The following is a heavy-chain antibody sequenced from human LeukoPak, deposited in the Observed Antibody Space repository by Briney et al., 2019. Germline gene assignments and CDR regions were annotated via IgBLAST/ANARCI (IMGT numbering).Heavy chain of an antibody. Sequence: PGGSLRLSCAASGFTFSNYWMHWVRQAPGKGLEWVSTISGSGGNTYYADSVKGRFTISRDNSKNTLYLQMNSLRAGDTAVYYCAKDSPPTVTTPWLTLDYWGQGTLVTVSS. V-gene: IGHV3-23*01. CDR2: ISGSGGNT. CDR1: GFTFSNYW. CDR3: AKDSPPTVTTPWLTLDY. J-gene: IGHJ4*02. D-gene: IGHD4-17*01.